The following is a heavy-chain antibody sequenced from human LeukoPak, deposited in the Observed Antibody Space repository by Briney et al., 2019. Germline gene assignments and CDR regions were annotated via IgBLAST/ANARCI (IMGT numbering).Heavy chain of an antibody. CDR2: IIPIFGTA. CDR3: ARVYSYGYGDFDY. D-gene: IGHD5-18*01. Sequence: SVKVSCKASGGTFSSYAISWVRQAPGQGLEWMGGIIPIFGTANYAQRFQGRVTITADESTSTAYMELSSLRSEDTAVYYCARVYSYGYGDFDYWGQGTLVTVSS. CDR1: GGTFSSYA. V-gene: IGHV1-69*01. J-gene: IGHJ4*02.